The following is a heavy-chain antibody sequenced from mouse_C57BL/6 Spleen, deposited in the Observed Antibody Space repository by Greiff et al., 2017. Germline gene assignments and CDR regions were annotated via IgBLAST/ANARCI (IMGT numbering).Heavy chain of an antibody. CDR2: ISDGGSYT. D-gene: IGHD3-2*02. Sequence: EVKLMESGGGLVKPGGSLKLSCAASGFTFSSYAMSWVRQTPEKRLEWVATISDGGSYTYYPDNVKGRFTISRDNAKNNLYLQMSQLKSEDTAMYYCARGGGDSSGYPFDYWGQGTTLTVSS. CDR3: ARGGGDSSGYPFDY. CDR1: GFTFSSYA. V-gene: IGHV5-4*03. J-gene: IGHJ2*01.